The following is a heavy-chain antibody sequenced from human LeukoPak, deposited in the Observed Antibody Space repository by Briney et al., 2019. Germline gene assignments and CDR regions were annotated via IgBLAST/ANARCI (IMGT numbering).Heavy chain of an antibody. J-gene: IGHJ3*02. CDR3: ARDQRDSSSWYDDAFDI. D-gene: IGHD6-13*01. CDR2: IKQDGSEK. CDR1: GFTFSSYW. V-gene: IGHV3-7*01. Sequence: PGGSLRLSCAASGFTFSSYWMSWVRQAPGKGLEWVANIKQDGSEKYYVDSVKGRFTISRDNAKNSLYLQMNSLRAEDTAVYYCARDQRDSSSWYDDAFDIWGQGTMVTVSS.